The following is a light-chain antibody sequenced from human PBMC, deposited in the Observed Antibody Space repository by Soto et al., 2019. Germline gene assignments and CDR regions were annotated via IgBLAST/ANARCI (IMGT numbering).Light chain of an antibody. Sequence: QPALTQPASVSASPGQSITISCTGTSSDVGGYNYVSWYQQHPGKAPKLMIYDVSNRPSGVSNRFSGSKSGNTASLTISGLQAEDEADYYCSSYTSSSTLFGGGTKLTVL. CDR3: SSYTSSSTL. CDR1: SSDVGGYNY. CDR2: DVS. V-gene: IGLV2-14*01. J-gene: IGLJ2*01.